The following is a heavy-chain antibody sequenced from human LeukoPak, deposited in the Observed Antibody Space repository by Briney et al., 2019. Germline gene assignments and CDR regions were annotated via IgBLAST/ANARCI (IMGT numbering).Heavy chain of an antibody. V-gene: IGHV1-8*01. CDR1: GYTFTSYD. Sequence: GASVKVSCKASGYTFTSYDINWVRQATGRGLEWMGWMNPNSGNTGYAQKFQGRVTMTRNTSISTAYMELSSLRSEDTAVYYCARGRYPYCSGGSCYSDYWGQGTLVTVSS. CDR2: MNPNSGNT. D-gene: IGHD2-15*01. CDR3: ARGRYPYCSGGSCYSDY. J-gene: IGHJ4*02.